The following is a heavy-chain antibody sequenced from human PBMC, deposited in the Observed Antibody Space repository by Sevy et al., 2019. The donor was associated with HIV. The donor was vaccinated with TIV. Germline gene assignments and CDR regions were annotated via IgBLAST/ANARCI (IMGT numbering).Heavy chain of an antibody. CDR1: GFTFSSYD. V-gene: IGHV3-48*03. CDR2: ISSSGSSI. Sequence: GGSLSLSGTASGFTFSSYDMNWVRQAPGKGLEWVSKISSSGSSIYYADSVKGRFTISRDNAKNSLNLQMNSLRAEDTAVYYCTRNGGAFDNGFDPWGQGTLVTVSS. J-gene: IGHJ5*02. CDR3: TRNGGAFDNGFDP. D-gene: IGHD2-8*01.